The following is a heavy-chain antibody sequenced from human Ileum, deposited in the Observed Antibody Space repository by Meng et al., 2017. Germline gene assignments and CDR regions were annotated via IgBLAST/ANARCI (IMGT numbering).Heavy chain of an antibody. CDR3: ARHGGYSQDF. V-gene: IGHV4-4*02. D-gene: IGHD4-23*01. J-gene: IGHJ4*02. Sequence: GQLQEPGQGLVRPSGTLSLTCAVSSGSISSNTYWSWVRQPPGKGLEWIGQISHSGSAYYNPSLKSRVTMSVDKSKSQFSLMLTSVTAADTAIYYCARHGGYSQDFWGQGTLVTGSS. CDR2: ISHSGSA. CDR1: SGSISSNTY.